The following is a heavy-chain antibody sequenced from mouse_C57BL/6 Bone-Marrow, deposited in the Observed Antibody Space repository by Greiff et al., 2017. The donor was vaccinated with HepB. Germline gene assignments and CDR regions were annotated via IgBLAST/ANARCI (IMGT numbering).Heavy chain of an antibody. D-gene: IGHD2-2*01. CDR1: GFTFSSYG. CDR3: ARQGVKRGYYAMDY. CDR2: ISSGGSYT. J-gene: IGHJ4*01. V-gene: IGHV5-6*01. Sequence: EVMLVESGGDLVKPGGSLKLSCAASGFTFSSYGMSWVRQTPDKRLEWVATISSGGSYTYYPDSVKGRFTISRDNAKNTLYLQMSSLKSEDTAMYYCARQGVKRGYYAMDYWGQGTSVTVSS.